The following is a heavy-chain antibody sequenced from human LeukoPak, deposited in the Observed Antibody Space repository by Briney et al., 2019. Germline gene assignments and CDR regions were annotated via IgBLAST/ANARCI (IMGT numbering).Heavy chain of an antibody. D-gene: IGHD3-10*01. Sequence: PGGSLRLSCAASGFSFSDAWMSWVRQIPGKGLEWVGRIESKTDGGTTDYAAPVKGRFTISRDDSTNTLYLQMNSLKSEDTAVYYCTTYGSGRKFDYWGQGILVTVSS. J-gene: IGHJ4*02. CDR1: GFSFSDAW. CDR3: TTYGSGRKFDY. CDR2: IESKTDGGTT. V-gene: IGHV3-15*04.